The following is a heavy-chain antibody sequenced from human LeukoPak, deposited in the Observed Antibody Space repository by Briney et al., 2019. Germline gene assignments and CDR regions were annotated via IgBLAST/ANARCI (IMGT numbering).Heavy chain of an antibody. J-gene: IGHJ6*02. Sequence: SETLSLTCTVSGGSISCSSYYWGWIRQPPGKGLEWIGSIYYSGSTYYNPSLKSRVTISVDTSKNQFSLKLSSVTAADTAVYYCARVAGSGSGSYPQYGMDVWGQGTTVTVSS. V-gene: IGHV4-39*07. CDR2: IYYSGST. CDR3: ARVAGSGSGSYPQYGMDV. CDR1: GGSISCSSYY. D-gene: IGHD3-10*01.